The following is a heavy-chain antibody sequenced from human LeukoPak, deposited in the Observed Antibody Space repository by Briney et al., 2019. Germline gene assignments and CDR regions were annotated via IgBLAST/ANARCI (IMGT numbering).Heavy chain of an antibody. Sequence: PGGSLRLSCAASGFTFSSYSMNWVRQAPGKGLEWVSSISSSSYIYYADSVKGRFTISRDNAKNSLYLQMNSLRAEDTAVYYCAWRMVAMGNDYWGQGTLVTVSS. CDR2: ISSSSYI. V-gene: IGHV3-21*01. D-gene: IGHD2-8*01. CDR1: GFTFSSYS. J-gene: IGHJ4*02. CDR3: AWRMVAMGNDY.